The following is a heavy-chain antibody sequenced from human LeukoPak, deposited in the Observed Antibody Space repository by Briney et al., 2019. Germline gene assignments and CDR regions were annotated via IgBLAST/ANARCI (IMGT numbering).Heavy chain of an antibody. Sequence: ASAKVSCKASGYTFTSYGISWVRQAPGQGLEWMGWISAYNGNTNYAQKLQGRVTMTTDKSTSTAYMELSSLRSEDTAVYYCASRSPPTYYYGSGSEVNFDYWGQGTLVTVSS. CDR3: ASRSPPTYYYGSGSEVNFDY. D-gene: IGHD3-10*01. CDR1: GYTFTSYG. J-gene: IGHJ4*02. CDR2: ISAYNGNT. V-gene: IGHV1-18*01.